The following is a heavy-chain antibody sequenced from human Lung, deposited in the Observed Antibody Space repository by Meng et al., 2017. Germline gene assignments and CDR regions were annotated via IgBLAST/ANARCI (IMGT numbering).Heavy chain of an antibody. CDR2: IYNSGST. CDR1: CGSISSSNYY. V-gene: IGHV4-30-4*01. CDR3: ARGQKGYFDL. J-gene: IGHJ2*01. Sequence: VPLQESGPGLVKPSQTLPLTCTVSCGSISSSNYYWSWIRQPPGKGLEWSGHIYNSGSTYYNPSLKSRITISVDTSKNQFSLKLSSVTAADTAVYYCARGQKGYFDLWGRGTLVTAPQ.